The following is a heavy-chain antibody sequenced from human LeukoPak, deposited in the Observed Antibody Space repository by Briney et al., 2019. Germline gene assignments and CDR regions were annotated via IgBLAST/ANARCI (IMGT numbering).Heavy chain of an antibody. Sequence: PGGSLRLSCAASGFTFSNYWMHWVRQAPGKGLVWVSRINGDGISTGYADSVKGRFTVSRDNAKKTLYLQMNSLRAEDTAVYHCASSFSTVDYWGQGTLVTVSS. D-gene: IGHD3/OR15-3a*01. J-gene: IGHJ4*02. V-gene: IGHV3-74*01. CDR2: INGDGIST. CDR3: ASSFSTVDY. CDR1: GFTFSNYW.